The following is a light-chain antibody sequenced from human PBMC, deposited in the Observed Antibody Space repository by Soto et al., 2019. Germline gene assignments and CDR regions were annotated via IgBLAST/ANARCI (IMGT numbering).Light chain of an antibody. CDR2: DAS. Sequence: DIVLTQSPGTLSLSPGERATLSCRASQSVYSFLAWYQQKPGQAPRLLIYDASNRATGIPARFSGSGSGTDFTLTISSLEPEDFAVYYCQHRSKWPLTFGGGTKVDIK. CDR1: QSVYSF. CDR3: QHRSKWPLT. V-gene: IGKV3-11*01. J-gene: IGKJ4*01.